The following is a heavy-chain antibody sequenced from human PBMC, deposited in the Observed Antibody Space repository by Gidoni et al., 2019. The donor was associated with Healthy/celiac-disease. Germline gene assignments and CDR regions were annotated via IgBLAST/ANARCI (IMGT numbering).Heavy chain of an antibody. D-gene: IGHD2-2*01. CDR2: INWNGGST. CDR1: ACTFDDSG. Sequence: EVQLVESGGGVVRPGGSLRLSCAASACTFDDSGMCWVRQAPGKGLEWVSGINWNGGSTGYADSVKGRFTISRDNAKNSLYLQMNSLRAEDTALYYCAREGGGDCSSTSCYFWFDPWGQGTLVTVSS. V-gene: IGHV3-20*04. J-gene: IGHJ5*02. CDR3: AREGGGDCSSTSCYFWFDP.